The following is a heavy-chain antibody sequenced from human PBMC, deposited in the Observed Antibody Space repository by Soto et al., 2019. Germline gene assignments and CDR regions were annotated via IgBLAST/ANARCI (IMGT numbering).Heavy chain of an antibody. CDR3: ARARAVTAAAGYFDY. CDR2: IYSGGST. V-gene: IGHV3-53*01. Sequence: EVQLVESGGGLIQPGGSLRLSCAASGFTVSSNYMSWVRQAPGKGLEWVSVIYSGGSTYYADSVKGRFTISRDNSENTLYLQMNSLRAEDTAVYYCARARAVTAAAGYFDYWGQGTLVTVSS. CDR1: GFTVSSNY. D-gene: IGHD6-13*01. J-gene: IGHJ4*02.